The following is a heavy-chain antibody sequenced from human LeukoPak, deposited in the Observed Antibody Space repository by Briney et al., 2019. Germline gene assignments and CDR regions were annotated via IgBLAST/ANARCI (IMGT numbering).Heavy chain of an antibody. CDR1: GFTFSTPS. V-gene: IGHV3-23*01. D-gene: IGHD3-16*01. J-gene: IGHJ4*02. Sequence: VGALRLSCAASGFTFSTPSMSWVRQAPGKGLAWVSSISGSGGSTYYAYSVKGRFTISRDNSRNTLFLQMNSLRADDTAVYYCAKGGGGVLASWGQGTLVTVSS. CDR2: ISGSGGST. CDR3: AKGGGGVLAS.